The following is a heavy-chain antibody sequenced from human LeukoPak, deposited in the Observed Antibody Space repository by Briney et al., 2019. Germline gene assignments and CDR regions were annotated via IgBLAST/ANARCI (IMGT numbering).Heavy chain of an antibody. CDR3: ARGASSGWYAYFQH. Sequence: PSETLSLTCTVSGGSISSSSYYWGWIRQPPGKGLEWIGSIYYSGSTYYNPSLKSRVTISVDTSKNQFSLKLSSVTAADTAVYYCARGASSGWYAYFQHWGQGTLVTVSS. D-gene: IGHD6-19*01. CDR1: GGSISSSSYY. CDR2: IYYSGST. J-gene: IGHJ1*01. V-gene: IGHV4-39*01.